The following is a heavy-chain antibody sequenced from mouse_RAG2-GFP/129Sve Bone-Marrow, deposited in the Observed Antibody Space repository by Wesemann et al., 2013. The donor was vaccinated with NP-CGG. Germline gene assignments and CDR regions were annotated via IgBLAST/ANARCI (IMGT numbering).Heavy chain of an antibody. V-gene: IGHV14-3*02. CDR3: ALIRDWYFDV. CDR2: IDPANGNT. Sequence: LEWIGRIDPANGNTKYDPKFQGKATITADTSSNTAYLQLSSLTSEDTAVYYCALIRDWYFDVWGAGTTVTVSS. J-gene: IGHJ1*01.